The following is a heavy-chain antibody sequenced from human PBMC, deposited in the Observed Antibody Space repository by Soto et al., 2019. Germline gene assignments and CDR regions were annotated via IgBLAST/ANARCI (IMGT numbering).Heavy chain of an antibody. CDR2: ISYDGSNK. Sequence: QVQLVECGGGVVQPGRSLRLSCAASGFTFSSYGMHWVRQAPGKGLEWVAVISYDGSNKYYADSVKGRFTISRDNSKNTLYLQMNSLRAEDTAVYYCIPTEWLLRLGLLRWGQGTLVTVSS. V-gene: IGHV3-30*03. CDR3: IPTEWLLRLGLLR. CDR1: GFTFSSYG. J-gene: IGHJ4*02. D-gene: IGHD6-19*01.